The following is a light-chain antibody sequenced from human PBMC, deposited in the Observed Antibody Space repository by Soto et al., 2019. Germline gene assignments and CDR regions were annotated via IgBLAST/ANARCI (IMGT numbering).Light chain of an antibody. CDR3: QQRSNWPPT. J-gene: IGKJ4*02. CDR2: DAS. V-gene: IGKV3-11*01. Sequence: EIVLTQSPATLSLSPGERATLSCRASQSVSSYLAWYQQKPGQAPRLLIYDASNRATGIPARFSGSGSGTDFTLTIRSIETEHFAVYYCQQRSNWPPTFGRGTKVDSK. CDR1: QSVSSY.